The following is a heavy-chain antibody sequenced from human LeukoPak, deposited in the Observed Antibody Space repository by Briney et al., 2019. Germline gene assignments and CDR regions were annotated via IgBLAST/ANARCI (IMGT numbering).Heavy chain of an antibody. CDR1: GFTFSSYA. J-gene: IGHJ4*02. CDR3: AKSGSVLRYFDRLDY. Sequence: GGSLRLSCAASGFTFSSYATSWVRQAPGKGLEWVSAISGSGGSTYYADSVKGRFTISRDNSKNTLYLQMNSLRAEDTAVYYCAKSGSVLRYFDRLDYWGQGTLVTVSS. V-gene: IGHV3-23*01. CDR2: ISGSGGST. D-gene: IGHD3-9*01.